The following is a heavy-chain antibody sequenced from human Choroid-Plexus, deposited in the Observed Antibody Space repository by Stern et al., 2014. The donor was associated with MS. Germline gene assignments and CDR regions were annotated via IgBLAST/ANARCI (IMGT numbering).Heavy chain of an antibody. CDR1: GFNFNYYA. V-gene: IGHV3-30*18. CDR3: AKDRWGDGYPIFDY. J-gene: IGHJ4*02. D-gene: IGHD5-24*01. CDR2: TAHFGRNQ. Sequence: VQLVESGGGVVQPGRSLRLSCAASGFNFNYYAMHWVRQAPGKGLEWVASTAHFGRNQNYADSVKGRFTSSRDNSKNTLYLQMNSLRAADTAVYYCAKDRWGDGYPIFDYWGQGTVVTVSS.